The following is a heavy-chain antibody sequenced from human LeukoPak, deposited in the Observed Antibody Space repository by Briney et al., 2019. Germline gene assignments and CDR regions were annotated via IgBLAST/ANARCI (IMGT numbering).Heavy chain of an antibody. V-gene: IGHV3-21*01. CDR3: ARGGYSYGLALWY. CDR2: ISSSSSYI. J-gene: IGHJ4*02. D-gene: IGHD5-18*01. Sequence: PGGSLRLSCAASGFTFSSYSMNSVRQDPGKGLEWFSSISSSSSYIYYADSVKGRFTISRDNAKNSLYLQMNSLRAEDTAVYYCARGGYSYGLALWYWGQGTLVTVSS. CDR1: GFTFSSYS.